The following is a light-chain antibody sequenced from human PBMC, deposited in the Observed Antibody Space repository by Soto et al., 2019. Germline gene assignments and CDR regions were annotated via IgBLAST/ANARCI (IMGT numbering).Light chain of an antibody. CDR3: QQSYSTPPET. CDR2: AAS. Sequence: DIQMTQSPSSLSASVGDRVTITCRACQSISSYLNWYQQKPGKAPKLLIYAASSLQSGVPSRFSGSGSGTDFALTISSLQPEDFATDYFQQSYSTPPETFGQGTRLEIK. CDR1: QSISSY. J-gene: IGKJ5*01. V-gene: IGKV1-39*01.